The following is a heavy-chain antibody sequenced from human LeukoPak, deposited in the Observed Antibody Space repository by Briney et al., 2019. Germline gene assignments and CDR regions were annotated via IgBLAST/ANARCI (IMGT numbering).Heavy chain of an antibody. D-gene: IGHD2-15*01. Sequence: SETLSLTCTVSGDSVSGVYWSWIRQPPGKGLEWIGYVYYSGDTNYNPSLKSRVTMSLDTSKNQVSLRLSSVTAADTAVYYCARHPFATPFDYWGRGTLLSVSS. J-gene: IGHJ4*02. V-gene: IGHV4-59*08. CDR1: GDSVSGVY. CDR3: ARHPFATPFDY. CDR2: VYYSGDT.